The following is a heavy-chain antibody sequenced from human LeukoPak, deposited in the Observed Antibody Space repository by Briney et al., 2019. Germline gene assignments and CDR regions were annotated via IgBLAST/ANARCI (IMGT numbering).Heavy chain of an antibody. Sequence: ASVKVSCKASGYTFTSYGISWVRQAPGQGLEWMGWISAYNGNTNYAQKFQGRVTITADESTSTAYMELSSLRSEDTAVYYCARASGGATTPFDYWGQGTLVTVSS. CDR2: ISAYNGNT. J-gene: IGHJ4*02. V-gene: IGHV1-18*01. CDR3: ARASGGATTPFDY. D-gene: IGHD1-26*01. CDR1: GYTFTSYG.